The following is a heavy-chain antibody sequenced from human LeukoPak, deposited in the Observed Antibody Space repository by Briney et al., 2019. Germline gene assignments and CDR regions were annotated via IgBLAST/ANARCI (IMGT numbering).Heavy chain of an antibody. CDR2: INPNSGGT. D-gene: IGHD4-17*01. Sequence: ASVKVSCKASGYTFTGYYMHWVRQAPGQGLEWMGWINPNSGGTNYAQKFQGRVTMTRDTSISTAYMELSRLRSDDAAVYYCASGVLRHYYYGMDVWGQGTTVTVSS. CDR3: ASGVLRHYYYGMDV. V-gene: IGHV1-2*02. J-gene: IGHJ6*02. CDR1: GYTFTGYY.